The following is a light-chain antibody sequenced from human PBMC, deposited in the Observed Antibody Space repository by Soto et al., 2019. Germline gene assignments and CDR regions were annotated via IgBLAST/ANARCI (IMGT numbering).Light chain of an antibody. V-gene: IGKV3-20*01. CDR2: GAS. CDR1: QSISSSF. CDR3: QQCGSSPET. J-gene: IGKJ1*01. Sequence: DIVLTQSPGTLSLSPGQRATLSCRASQSISSSFLAWYQQKPGQAHRLLIYGASSRATGIPDRFSGSGSGTDFTLTISRLEPEDFAVYYCQQCGSSPETFGQGTKLEMK.